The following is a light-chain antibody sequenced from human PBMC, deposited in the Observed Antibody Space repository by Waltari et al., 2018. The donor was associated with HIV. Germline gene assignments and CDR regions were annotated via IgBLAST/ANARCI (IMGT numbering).Light chain of an antibody. CDR1: QSISRY. J-gene: IGKJ2*02. V-gene: IGKV1-39*01. Sequence: DIQMTQSPSSLSASVGDRVIITCRASQSISRYLNWYQQKPGKAPKLLIYLTSNLQSGVPSRFSGSGSGTDFTLTISSLQPEDFAIYYCQYSRTFGQGTKLEI. CDR2: LTS. CDR3: QYSRT.